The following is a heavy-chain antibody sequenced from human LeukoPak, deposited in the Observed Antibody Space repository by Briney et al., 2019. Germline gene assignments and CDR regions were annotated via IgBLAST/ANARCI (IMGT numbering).Heavy chain of an antibody. J-gene: IGHJ5*02. V-gene: IGHV4-39*01. CDR3: ARHSGSGSLSRPFDP. CDR1: GGSVTSGGFY. Sequence: SDTLSLTCSVSGGSVTSGGFYWGWLRQPPGKAPEWIATIYYTGSTYYNPSLQSRVTISIDTPKNQFSLRLTSVTATDTAVYHCARHSGSGSLSRPFDPWGQGTLVTVSS. D-gene: IGHD3-10*01. CDR2: IYYTGST.